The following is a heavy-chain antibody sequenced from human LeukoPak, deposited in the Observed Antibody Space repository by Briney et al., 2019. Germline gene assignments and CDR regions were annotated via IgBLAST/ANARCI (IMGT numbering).Heavy chain of an antibody. D-gene: IGHD4-17*01. CDR1: GFTFSNAW. CDR2: IKSKTDGGTT. CDR3: TTPSPDYGDYRY. J-gene: IGHJ4*02. V-gene: IGHV3-15*01. Sequence: GGSLRLSCAASGFTFSNAWMSWVRQAPRKGLEWVGRIKSKTDGGTTDYAAPVKGRFTISRDDSKNTLYLQMNSLKTEDTAVYYCTTPSPDYGDYRYWGQGTLVTVSS.